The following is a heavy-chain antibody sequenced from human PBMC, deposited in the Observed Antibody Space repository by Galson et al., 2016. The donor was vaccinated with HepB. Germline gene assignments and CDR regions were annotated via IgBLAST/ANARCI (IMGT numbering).Heavy chain of an antibody. CDR3: VRESGYNYFDF. V-gene: IGHV6-1*01. Sequence: CAISGDSVSSNNVAWNWIRQSPSRGLEWLGRTYYKFKWYNDYAVSVKSRITIKPDTPKNQFSLKLNSVTPDDTAVYFCVRESGYNYFDFWVQGALVTVSS. J-gene: IGHJ4*02. D-gene: IGHD5-12*01. CDR1: GDSVSSNNVA. CDR2: TYYKFKWYN.